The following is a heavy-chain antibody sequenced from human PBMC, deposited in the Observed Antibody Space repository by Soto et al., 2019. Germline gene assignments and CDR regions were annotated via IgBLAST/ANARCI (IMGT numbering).Heavy chain of an antibody. CDR1: GGSFSGYY. CDR3: ARGGLRFLSNDY. J-gene: IGHJ4*02. D-gene: IGHD3-3*01. Sequence: PSETLSLTCAVYGGSFSGYYWSWIRQPPGKGLEWIGEINHSGSTNYNPSLKSRVTISVDTSKNQFSLKLSSVTAADTAVYYCARGGLRFLSNDYWGQGTLVTVSS. V-gene: IGHV4-34*01. CDR2: INHSGST.